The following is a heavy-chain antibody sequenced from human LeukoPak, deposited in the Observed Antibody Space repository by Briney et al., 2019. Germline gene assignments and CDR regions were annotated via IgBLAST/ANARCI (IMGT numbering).Heavy chain of an antibody. CDR1: GVSISSDY. CDR3: ARGSYCYGSGGFDY. V-gene: IGHV4-59*01. Sequence: SETLSLTCTVSGVSISSDYWSWIRLPPGKGLEWIGYIYYSGSSNYNPSLKSRVTMSVDTSKNQFSLKLSSVTAADTAVYYCARGSYCYGSGGFDYWGQGTLVTVSS. J-gene: IGHJ4*02. CDR2: IYYSGSS. D-gene: IGHD3-10*01.